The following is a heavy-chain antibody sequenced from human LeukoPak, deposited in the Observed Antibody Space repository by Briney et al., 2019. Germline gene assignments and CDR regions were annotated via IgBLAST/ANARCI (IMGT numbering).Heavy chain of an antibody. V-gene: IGHV3-21*01. D-gene: IGHD6-19*01. J-gene: IGHJ5*02. CDR1: GFTFSSYS. CDR3: ARVAVAGSWFDP. Sequence: GGSLRLSCAASGFTFSSYSMNWVRQAPGKGLEWVSSISSSSSYIYYADSVKGRFTISRDNAKNSLYLQMNSLRAEDTAVYYCARVAVAGSWFDPWGQGTLVTVSS. CDR2: ISSSSSYI.